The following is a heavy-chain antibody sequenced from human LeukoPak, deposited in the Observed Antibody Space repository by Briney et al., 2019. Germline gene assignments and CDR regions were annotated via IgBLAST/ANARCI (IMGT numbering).Heavy chain of an antibody. D-gene: IGHD4-17*01. Sequence: NTSETLSLTCTVSGDSLSSSGYCWGWVRQPPGKGLEWIGSIYYSGSTYYNPSLKSRVTISVDTSKNQFSLKLSSVTAADTAVYYCTNGDDYYYYMDVWGKGTTVTVSS. CDR3: TNGDDYYYYMDV. CDR1: GDSLSSSGYC. V-gene: IGHV4-39*07. CDR2: IYYSGST. J-gene: IGHJ6*03.